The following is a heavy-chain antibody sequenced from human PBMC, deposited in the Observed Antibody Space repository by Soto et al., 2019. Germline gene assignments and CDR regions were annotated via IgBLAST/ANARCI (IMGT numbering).Heavy chain of an antibody. J-gene: IGHJ4*02. V-gene: IGHV3-30*04. Sequence: VHLLESGGGVVQPGRSLRLSCAASGFTFSNYTMHWVRQAPGKGLEWVALISYDEIDKYYADAVKGRFTISRDNSKNTLYLQMDSLRAEDTAVYYCAGRSGSSDYWGQGTLVTVSS. CDR2: ISYDEIDK. D-gene: IGHD3-10*01. CDR1: GFTFSNYT. CDR3: AGRSGSSDY.